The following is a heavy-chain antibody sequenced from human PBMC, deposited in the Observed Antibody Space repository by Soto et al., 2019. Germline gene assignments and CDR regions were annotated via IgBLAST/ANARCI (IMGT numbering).Heavy chain of an antibody. Sequence: GGSLRLSCAASGFTFSSYGMHWVRQAPGKGLEWVAVIWYDGSNKYYADSVKGRFTISRDNSKNTLYLQMNSLRAEDTAVYYCAREVIVATRKYYFDYWGQGTLVTVSS. CDR3: AREVIVATRKYYFDY. CDR2: IWYDGSNK. V-gene: IGHV3-33*01. J-gene: IGHJ4*02. CDR1: GFTFSSYG. D-gene: IGHD5-12*01.